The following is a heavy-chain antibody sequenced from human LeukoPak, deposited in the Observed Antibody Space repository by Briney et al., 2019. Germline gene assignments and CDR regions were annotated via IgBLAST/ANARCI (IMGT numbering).Heavy chain of an antibody. D-gene: IGHD5-18*01. CDR2: IHYSGST. V-gene: IGHV4-59*01. CDR1: GGPISSYY. CDR3: ARGVDTEALDY. J-gene: IGHJ4*02. Sequence: KPSETLSLTCTVSGGPISSYYWSWIRQPPGKGLQWIGYIHYSGSTKYNPSLKSRVTISVDTSKNQFSLKLRSVTAADTAVYYCARGVDTEALDYWGQGTLVTVSS.